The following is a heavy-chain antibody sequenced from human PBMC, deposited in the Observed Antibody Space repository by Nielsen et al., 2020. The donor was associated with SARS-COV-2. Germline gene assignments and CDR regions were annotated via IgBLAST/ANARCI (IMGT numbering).Heavy chain of an antibody. Sequence: SETLSLICTVSGGSISSSSYYWGWIRQPPGKGLEWIGSIYYSGSTYYNPSLKSRVTISVDTSKNQFSLKLSSVTAADTAVYYCARTRWIQLPHNWFDPWGQGTLVTVSS. CDR1: GGSISSSSYY. D-gene: IGHD5-18*01. V-gene: IGHV4-39*01. CDR3: ARTRWIQLPHNWFDP. CDR2: IYYSGST. J-gene: IGHJ5*02.